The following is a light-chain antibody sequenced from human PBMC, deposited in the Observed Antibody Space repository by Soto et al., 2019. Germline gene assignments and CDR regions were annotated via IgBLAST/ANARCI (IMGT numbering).Light chain of an antibody. CDR3: QQDHDYPRT. V-gene: IGKV1-6*01. Sequence: AIQMTQSPPSLSASVGDRVIITCRASQDIRKDLVWYQQKPGKAPKFLIYSATSTQSGVPSTFSGSGFGTDFTLTISSLQPEDFATYYCQQDHDYPRTFGQGTKVEF. CDR1: QDIRKD. J-gene: IGKJ1*01. CDR2: SAT.